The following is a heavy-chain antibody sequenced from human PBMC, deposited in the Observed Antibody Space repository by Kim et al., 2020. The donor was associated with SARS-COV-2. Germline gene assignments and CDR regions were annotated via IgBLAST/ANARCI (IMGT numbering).Heavy chain of an antibody. Sequence: AGSLRLSCAASGLTFSSYYMHWVRQAPGKGLEWVAAISPDGSTKYHADSVKGRFTMSRDNSKNTLYLQMNSLKPEDAAVYYCAAHFDYWGQGTLVTVSS. CDR1: GLTFSSYY. J-gene: IGHJ4*02. CDR2: ISPDGSTK. V-gene: IGHV3-30*03. CDR3: AAHFDY.